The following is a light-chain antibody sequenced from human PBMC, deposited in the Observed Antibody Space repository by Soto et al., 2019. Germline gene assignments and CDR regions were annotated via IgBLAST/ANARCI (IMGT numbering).Light chain of an antibody. CDR3: CSYAGTSTV. CDR2: EVN. J-gene: IGLJ3*02. V-gene: IGLV2-23*02. CDR1: SSDVGSYNL. Sequence: QSALTQPASVSGSPGQSITISCTGTSSDVGSYNLVSWFQHHPGKVPKLIIYEVNKRPSGVSDRFSGSKSGYTASLTISGLQAEDEADYYCCSYAGTSTVFGGGTKLTVL.